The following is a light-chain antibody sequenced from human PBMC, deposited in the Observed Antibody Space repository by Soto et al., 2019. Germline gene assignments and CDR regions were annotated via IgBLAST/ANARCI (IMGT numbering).Light chain of an antibody. J-gene: IGKJ2*01. CDR1: QDISTS. CDR3: QQYYSYPYT. Sequence: AIRMTQSPSSFSASTGDRVTITCRASQDISTSLAWYQQKPGKAPKLLIYSASSLQRGVPANFSGSGSGTDFTLTISRLQSEDFATYYGQQYYSYPYTFGQGTKVEIK. CDR2: SAS. V-gene: IGKV1-8*01.